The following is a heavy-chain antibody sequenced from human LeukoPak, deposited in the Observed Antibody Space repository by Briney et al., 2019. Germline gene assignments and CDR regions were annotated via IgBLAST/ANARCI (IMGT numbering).Heavy chain of an antibody. V-gene: IGHV4-4*07. D-gene: IGHD6-19*01. CDR2: ISITEGT. CDR1: GSSVNTYY. Sequence: TLSLTCSVSGSSVNTYYWSWIRQSAGKGLEWIGRISITEGTNYNPSLKSRVSMSVDASKNQVSLKLGSVTAADTAVYYCARLRRDINDWYADDCWGQGTLVTVSS. CDR3: ARLRRDINDWYADDC. J-gene: IGHJ4*02.